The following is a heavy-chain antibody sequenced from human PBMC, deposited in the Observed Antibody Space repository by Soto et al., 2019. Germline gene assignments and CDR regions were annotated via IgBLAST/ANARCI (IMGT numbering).Heavy chain of an antibody. CDR3: ARDRDTLSYGSGSSDWLGAFDI. D-gene: IGHD3-10*01. CDR2: IYYSGST. CDR1: GGSISSGGYY. V-gene: IGHV4-31*03. Sequence: QVQLQESGPGLVKPSQTLSLTCTVSGGSISSGGYYWSWIRQHPGKGLEWIGYIYYSGSTYYNPSLKSRVTISVDTSKNQFSLKLSSVTAADTAVYYCARDRDTLSYGSGSSDWLGAFDIWGQGTMVTVSS. J-gene: IGHJ3*02.